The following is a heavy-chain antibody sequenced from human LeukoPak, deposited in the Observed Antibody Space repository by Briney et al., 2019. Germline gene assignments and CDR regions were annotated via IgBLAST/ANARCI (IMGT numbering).Heavy chain of an antibody. J-gene: IGHJ4*02. D-gene: IGHD6-19*01. Sequence: SVKVSCKASGGTFSSYAISWVRQAPGQGLEWMGGIIPIFGTANYAQKFQGRVTITADESTSTAYMELSSLRSEETAVYYCAREGIAVAGTFGYWGQGTLVTVSS. CDR2: IIPIFGTA. CDR1: GGTFSSYA. CDR3: AREGIAVAGTFGY. V-gene: IGHV1-69*01.